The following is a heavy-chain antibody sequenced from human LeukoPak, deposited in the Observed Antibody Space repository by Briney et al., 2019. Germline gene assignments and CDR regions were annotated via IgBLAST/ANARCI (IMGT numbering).Heavy chain of an antibody. Sequence: SETLSLTCTVSGGSISSSSYYWGWIRQPPGKGLEWIGSINDSGSTYYNPSLKSRVTISVDTSKNQFSLKLSSVTAADTAVYYCARCGYCSSTSCYLDAFDIWGQGTMVTVSS. CDR1: GGSISSSSYY. V-gene: IGHV4-39*01. D-gene: IGHD2-2*01. J-gene: IGHJ3*02. CDR3: ARCGYCSSTSCYLDAFDI. CDR2: INDSGST.